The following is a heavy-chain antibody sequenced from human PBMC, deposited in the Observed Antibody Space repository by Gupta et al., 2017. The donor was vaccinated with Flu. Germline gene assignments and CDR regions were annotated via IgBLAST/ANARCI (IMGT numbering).Heavy chain of an antibody. CDR3: ARAGVGATC. CDR1: GYSISSGYY. CDR2: IYHSGST. Sequence: QVQLQESGPGLVKPSETLSLTCAVSGYSISSGYYWGWIRQPPGKGLEWIGSIYHSGSTYYNPSLKSRVTISVDTSKNQFSLKLSSVTAADTAVYYCARAGVGATCWGQGTLVTVSS. J-gene: IGHJ4*02. V-gene: IGHV4-38-2*01. D-gene: IGHD1-26*01.